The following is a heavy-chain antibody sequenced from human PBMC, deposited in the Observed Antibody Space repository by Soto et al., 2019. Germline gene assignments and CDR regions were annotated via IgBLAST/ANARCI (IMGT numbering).Heavy chain of an antibody. V-gene: IGHV3-30-3*01. CDR2: ISYDGSNK. J-gene: IGHJ4*02. CDR3: ARDRSSVDFAFDY. D-gene: IGHD3-22*01. CDR1: GFTFSSYA. Sequence: QVQLVESGGGVVQPGRSLRLSCAASGFTFSSYAMHWVRQAPGKGLEWVAVISYDGSNKYYADSVKGRFTISRDNSKNTLYLQMNSLRAEDTAVYYCARDRSSVDFAFDYWGQGTLVTVSS.